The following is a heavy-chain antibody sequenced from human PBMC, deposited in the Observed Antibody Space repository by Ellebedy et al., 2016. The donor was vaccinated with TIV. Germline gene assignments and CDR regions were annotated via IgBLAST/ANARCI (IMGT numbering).Heavy chain of an antibody. Sequence: MPSETLSLTCTVSGGSISSYNWSWIRQPPGKGLEWIGYIYYSGSTNYNPSLKSRVTISVDTSKNQFSLKLSSVTAADTAVYYCARERYDFWSGYGPYYYYGMDVWGQGTTVTVSS. J-gene: IGHJ6*02. V-gene: IGHV4-59*01. D-gene: IGHD3-3*01. CDR1: GGSISSYN. CDR2: IYYSGST. CDR3: ARERYDFWSGYGPYYYYGMDV.